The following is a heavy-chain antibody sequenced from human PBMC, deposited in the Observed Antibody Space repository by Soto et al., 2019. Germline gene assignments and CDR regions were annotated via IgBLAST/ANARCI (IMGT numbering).Heavy chain of an antibody. CDR3: ARGPFLRRYFDWFRLDY. CDR1: GGSFSGYY. CDR2: INHSGST. J-gene: IGHJ4*02. D-gene: IGHD3-9*01. Sequence: QVQLQQWGAGLLKPSETLSLTCAVYGGSFSGYYWSWIRQPPGKGLEWSGEINHSGSTNYNPSLKSRVTISVDTSKNQFSLKLSSVTAADTAVYYCARGPFLRRYFDWFRLDYWGQGTLVTVSS. V-gene: IGHV4-34*01.